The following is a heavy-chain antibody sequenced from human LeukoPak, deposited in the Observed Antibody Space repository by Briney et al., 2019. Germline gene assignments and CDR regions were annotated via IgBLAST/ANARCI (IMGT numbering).Heavy chain of an antibody. CDR2: IIPIFGTA. V-gene: IGHV1-69*05. D-gene: IGHD3-22*01. J-gene: IGHJ6*02. Sequence: SVKVSCKASGGTFSSYAISWVRQAPGQGLEWMGGIIPIFGTANYAQKFQGRVTITTDESTSTAYMELSSLRSEDTAVYYCAGGMFDSSGSYYYFYYPMDVWGHGTTVTVSS. CDR3: AGGMFDSSGSYYYFYYPMDV. CDR1: GGTFSSYA.